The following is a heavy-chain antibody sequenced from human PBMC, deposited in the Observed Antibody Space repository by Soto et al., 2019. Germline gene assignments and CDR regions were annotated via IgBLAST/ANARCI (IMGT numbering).Heavy chain of an antibody. CDR2: IYYSGST. CDR3: ARGVYDFWSGYPSAYYFDY. D-gene: IGHD3-3*01. CDR1: GGSISSSSYY. Sequence: SETLSLTCTVSGGSISSSSYYWGWIRQPPGKGLEWIGSIYYSGSTYYNPSLKSRVTISVDTSKNQFSLKLGSVTAADTAVYYCARGVYDFWSGYPSAYYFDYWGQGTLVTVSS. J-gene: IGHJ4*02. V-gene: IGHV4-39*01.